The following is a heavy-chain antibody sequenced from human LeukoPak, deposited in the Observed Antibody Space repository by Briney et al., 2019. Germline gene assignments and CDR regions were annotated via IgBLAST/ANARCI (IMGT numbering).Heavy chain of an antibody. CDR2: INWNGDST. CDR3: ARDVSSVNFDSGGYDY. CDR1: GFTFADYG. V-gene: IGHV3-20*01. Sequence: GGSLRLSCTASGFTFADYGMSWVRQVPGRGLGWVSGINWNGDSTGYADSVKGRFTISRDNAKNSLFLQMNSLRAEDTAFYHCARDVSSVNFDSGGYDYWGQGTLVTVSS. D-gene: IGHD3-22*01. J-gene: IGHJ4*02.